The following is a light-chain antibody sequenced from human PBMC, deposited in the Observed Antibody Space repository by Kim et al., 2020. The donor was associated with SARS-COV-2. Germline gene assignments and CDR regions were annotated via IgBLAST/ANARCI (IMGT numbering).Light chain of an antibody. CDR2: AAS. V-gene: IGKV1-39*01. Sequence: ASVGDSVTIVCRASQGISSHLNWYQQQTGKAPKLLLYAASSLQGGVPSRFSGSESGTEFTLTISSLQPEDFATYYCQQTYSTPYTFGPGTKVDIK. CDR3: QQTYSTPYT. CDR1: QGISSH. J-gene: IGKJ2*01.